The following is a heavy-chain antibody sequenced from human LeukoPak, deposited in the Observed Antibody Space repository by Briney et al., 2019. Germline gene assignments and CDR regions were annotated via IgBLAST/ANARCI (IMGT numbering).Heavy chain of an antibody. CDR2: IKDDGSEE. CDR1: GFNFNNYW. Sequence: GGSLRLSCAASGFNFNNYWMSWLRQAPGTGLEWVANIKDDGSEEYYVDSVKGRFTISRDNAKNSLYLQMNSLRAEDTAVYYCARDGAALAFDYWGQGTLVTVSS. V-gene: IGHV3-7*01. J-gene: IGHJ4*02. D-gene: IGHD6-13*01. CDR3: ARDGAALAFDY.